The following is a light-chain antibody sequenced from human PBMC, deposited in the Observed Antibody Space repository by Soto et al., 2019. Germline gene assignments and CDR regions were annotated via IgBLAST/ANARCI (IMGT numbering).Light chain of an antibody. CDR2: DAS. CDR1: QSVSTY. J-gene: IGKJ1*01. Sequence: EIVLTQSPATLSLSPGERATLSCRASQSVSTYLAWYQQKPGQAPRLLIYDASNRATGIPDRFSGRGSGTVFTLTSSLLAPEYFAVYYCQQRSCWPTFGRGTKVEIK. CDR3: QQRSCWPT. V-gene: IGKV3-11*01.